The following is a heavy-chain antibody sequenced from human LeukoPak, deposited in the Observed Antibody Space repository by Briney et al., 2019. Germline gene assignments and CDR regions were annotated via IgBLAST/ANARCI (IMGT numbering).Heavy chain of an antibody. CDR1: GYTFTSYA. Sequence: ASVKVSCKPSGYTFTSYALSWVRQAPGQGLEWMGWISTYSGNTNYAQKLQGRITMTIETSTSTAYMELRSLRSDGTAVYYCARDTHGGPGVHFDYWGQGTLVTVSS. CDR2: ISTYSGNT. J-gene: IGHJ4*02. D-gene: IGHD4-23*01. V-gene: IGHV1-18*01. CDR3: ARDTHGGPGVHFDY.